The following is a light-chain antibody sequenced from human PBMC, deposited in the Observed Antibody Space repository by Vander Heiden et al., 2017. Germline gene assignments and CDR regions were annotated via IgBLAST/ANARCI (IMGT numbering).Light chain of an antibody. CDR2: GAS. Sequence: TYAASTLSAPGENAVTITRRSRNGSSSWLAWYQQKPGKAPRLLIYGASSMESGIPARFSGSGSGTEFTLTISSLEPDDFAAYYCQQYNSYLVTFGQGTRLEIK. J-gene: IGKJ5*01. V-gene: IGKV1-5*01. CDR1: NGSSSW. CDR3: QQYNSYLVT.